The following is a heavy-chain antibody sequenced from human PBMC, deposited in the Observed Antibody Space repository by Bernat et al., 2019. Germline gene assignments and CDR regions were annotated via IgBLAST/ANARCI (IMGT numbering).Heavy chain of an antibody. Sequence: EVQLVESGGGVVQPGGSLRLSCAASGFTFDDYAMHWVRQAPGKGLEWVSLISGDGGSTYYADSVKGRFTISRDNSKNSLYLPMNSLRTEDTALYYCAKDIGSSSWSYYYYGMDVWGQGTTVTVSS. CDR1: GFTFDDYA. D-gene: IGHD6-13*01. J-gene: IGHJ6*02. V-gene: IGHV3-43*02. CDR2: ISGDGGST. CDR3: AKDIGSSSWSYYYYGMDV.